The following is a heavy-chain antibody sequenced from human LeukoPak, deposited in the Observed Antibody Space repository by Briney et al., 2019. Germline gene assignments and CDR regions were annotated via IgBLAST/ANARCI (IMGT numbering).Heavy chain of an antibody. CDR3: ARDSGGQDAFDI. Sequence: GGSLRLSCAASGFTFSGYGMHWVRQAPGKGLEWVTFIRYDERNKYYADSVKGRFTISRDNAKNSLYLQINSLRAEDTAVYYCARDSGGQDAFDIWGQGTMVTVSS. CDR1: GFTFSGYG. D-gene: IGHD3-16*01. J-gene: IGHJ3*02. V-gene: IGHV3-30*02. CDR2: IRYDERNK.